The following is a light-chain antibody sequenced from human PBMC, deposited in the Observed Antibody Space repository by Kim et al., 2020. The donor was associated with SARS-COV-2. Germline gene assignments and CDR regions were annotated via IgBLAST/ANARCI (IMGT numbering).Light chain of an antibody. CDR3: NSRDSTGDAYV. J-gene: IGLJ1*01. CDR2: DTS. CDR1: TLRNYY. V-gene: IGLV3-19*01. Sequence: SSELTQDPAVSVALGQTVRISCQGATLRNYYTNWYQQKPGQAPVLVIYDTSSRPSGIPDRVSGSSSGNTASLTITGAQAEDEADFYCNSRDSTGDAYVFGTGTKVTVL.